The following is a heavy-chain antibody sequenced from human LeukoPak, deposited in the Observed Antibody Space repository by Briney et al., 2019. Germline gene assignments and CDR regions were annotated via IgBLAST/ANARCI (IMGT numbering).Heavy chain of an antibody. CDR2: ISWNSDNK. Sequence: PGRSLRLSCAVSGFTSYDYVMHWVRQAPGKGLEWVSGISWNSDNKGYAESVKGRFTISRDNAKNFLYLQMNSLRAEDTALYYCAKGEGSGMHHYGMDVWGQGTTVTVSS. D-gene: IGHD3-10*01. CDR3: AKGEGSGMHHYGMDV. V-gene: IGHV3-9*02. CDR1: GFTSYDYV. J-gene: IGHJ6*02.